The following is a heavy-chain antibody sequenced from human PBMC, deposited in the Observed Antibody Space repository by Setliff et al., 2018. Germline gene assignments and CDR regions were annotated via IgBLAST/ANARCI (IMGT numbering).Heavy chain of an antibody. Sequence: PSETLSLTCTVSGGSTSSYYWSWIRQPAGKGLEWIGRIYTSGSTNYNPSLKSRVTMSVDTSKNQFSLKLSSVTAADTAVYYCARDHGDYGYYYYYMDVWGKGTTVTVSS. J-gene: IGHJ6*03. D-gene: IGHD4-17*01. CDR1: GGSTSSYY. CDR2: IYTSGST. CDR3: ARDHGDYGYYYYYMDV. V-gene: IGHV4-4*07.